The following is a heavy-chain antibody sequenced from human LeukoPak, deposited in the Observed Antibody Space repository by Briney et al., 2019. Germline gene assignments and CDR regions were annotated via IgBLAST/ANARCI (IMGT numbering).Heavy chain of an antibody. CDR1: GFTFGTYA. Sequence: GGSLRLSCAASGFTFGTYAMSWVRQAPGMGLEWVSATTPAGAGTYYADSVKGRFTISRDNAKNTLYLHMNSLRAEDTAVYYCAKEDLSSSRYYFENWGQGALVTVSS. J-gene: IGHJ4*02. D-gene: IGHD6-6*01. CDR3: AKEDLSSSRYYFEN. CDR2: TTPAGAGT. V-gene: IGHV3-23*01.